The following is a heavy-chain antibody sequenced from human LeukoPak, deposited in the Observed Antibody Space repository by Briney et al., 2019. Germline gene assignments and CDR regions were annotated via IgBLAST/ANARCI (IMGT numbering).Heavy chain of an antibody. J-gene: IGHJ4*02. CDR1: GFTFSTYS. V-gene: IGHV3-21*01. CDR3: ARDLVFG. Sequence: GGSLRLSCTASGFTFSTYSMSWVRQAPGKGLEWVSSISSSSIHIYYADSVQGRFTISRDNAKNSLYLQMNSLRAEDTAVYYCARDLVFGGGQGTLVTVSS. D-gene: IGHD3-10*01. CDR2: ISSSSIHI.